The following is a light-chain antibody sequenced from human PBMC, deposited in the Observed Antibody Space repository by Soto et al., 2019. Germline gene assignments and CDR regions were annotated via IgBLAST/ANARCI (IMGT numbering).Light chain of an antibody. CDR3: QQYDILPIT. CDR1: QNINYY. CDR2: GAS. V-gene: IGKV1-39*01. Sequence: DIQMTQSPSSLSASVGDRVTITCRASQNINYYLNWYQQKPGKAPKLLIYGASNLQSGVPSRFSGSGSGTDFTLTISSLQLEDFATYFCQQYDILPITFGRGTRLEIK. J-gene: IGKJ5*01.